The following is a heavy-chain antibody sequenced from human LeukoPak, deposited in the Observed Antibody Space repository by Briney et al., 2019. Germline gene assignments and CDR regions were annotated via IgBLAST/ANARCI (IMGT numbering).Heavy chain of an antibody. CDR3: ASILWSGYRYYYYYMDV. D-gene: IGHD3-3*01. J-gene: IGHJ6*03. V-gene: IGHV4-39*01. CDR1: GGSISSGDYY. CDR2: IYYSGST. Sequence: PSETLSLTCTVSGGSISSGDYYWGWIRQPPGKGLEWIGSIYYSGSTYYNPSLKSRVTISVDTSKNQFSLKLSSVTAADTAVYYCASILWSGYRYYYYYMDVWGKGTTVTVSS.